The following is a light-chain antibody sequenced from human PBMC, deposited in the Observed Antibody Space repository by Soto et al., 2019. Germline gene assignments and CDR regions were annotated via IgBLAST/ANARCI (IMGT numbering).Light chain of an antibody. V-gene: IGKV3-20*01. CDR2: DES. J-gene: IGKJ5*01. CDR3: QQYGSSPRT. Sequence: EIVLTQSPATLSLSPGERATLSCRASQSVSSYLAWYQQKPGQAPRLLISDESTRATGIPDRFSGSGSGTDFTLTITRLEPEDFAVYYCQQYGSSPRTFGQGTRLEIK. CDR1: QSVSSY.